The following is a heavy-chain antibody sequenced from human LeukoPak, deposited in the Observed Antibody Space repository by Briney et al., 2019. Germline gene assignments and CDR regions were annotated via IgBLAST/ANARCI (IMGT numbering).Heavy chain of an antibody. CDR1: GFTFSSYA. D-gene: IGHD6-13*01. CDR2: ISGSGGST. J-gene: IGHJ4*02. CDR3: AKDLFSSSGYRWGDY. Sequence: GGSLRLSCAASGFTFSSYAMSWVRQAPGKGLEWVSAISGSGGSTYYADSVKGRFTISRDNSKNTLYLQMNSLRAEDTAVYYCAKDLFSSSGYRWGDYGGQGTLVTFSS. V-gene: IGHV3-23*01.